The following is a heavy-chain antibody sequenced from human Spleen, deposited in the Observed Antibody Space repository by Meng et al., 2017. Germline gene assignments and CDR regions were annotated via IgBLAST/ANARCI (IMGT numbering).Heavy chain of an antibody. CDR1: GGSVNSGSYY. V-gene: IGHV4-61*01. Sequence: SETLSLTCTISGGSVNSGSYYWTWIRQPPGKGLEWIGYMYFSGSTNYNASLKSRVTISVDTSKRQLSLKLTSVTAADTAIYYCARGHYDKYFDSWGQGTLVTVSS. J-gene: IGHJ4*02. D-gene: IGHD3-22*01. CDR2: MYFSGST. CDR3: ARGHYDKYFDS.